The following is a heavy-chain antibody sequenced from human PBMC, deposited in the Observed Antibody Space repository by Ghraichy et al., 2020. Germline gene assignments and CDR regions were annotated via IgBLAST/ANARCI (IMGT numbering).Heavy chain of an antibody. CDR1: GFTFSTYW. J-gene: IGHJ3*01. CDR3: ARSGPPYAFDV. CDR2: IKQDGSEK. V-gene: IGHV3-7*03. Sequence: GGSLRLSCVASGFTFSTYWMNWVRQAPGKGLEWVANIKQDGSEKYYVDSVKGRFTISRDNAKSSLYLQMNSLSAEDTAVYYCARSGPPYAFDVWGQGTMVTVSS. D-gene: IGHD2-8*02.